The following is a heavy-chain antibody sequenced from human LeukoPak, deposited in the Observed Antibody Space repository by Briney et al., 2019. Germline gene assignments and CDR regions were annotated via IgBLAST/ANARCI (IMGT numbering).Heavy chain of an antibody. CDR3: ARERGYGSGSYPLDY. Sequence: TGGSLRLSCAASGFTVSSNYMSWVRQAPGKGLEWVSSISSSSSYIYYADSVKGRFTISRDNAKNSLYLQMNRLRAEDTAVYYCARERGYGSGSYPLDYWGQGTLVTVSS. V-gene: IGHV3-21*01. CDR1: GFTVSSNY. CDR2: ISSSSSYI. D-gene: IGHD3-10*01. J-gene: IGHJ4*02.